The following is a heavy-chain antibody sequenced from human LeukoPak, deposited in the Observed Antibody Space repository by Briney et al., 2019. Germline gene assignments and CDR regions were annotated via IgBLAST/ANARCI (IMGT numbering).Heavy chain of an antibody. CDR3: ANSDDY. CDR2: ISSSGSNI. J-gene: IGHJ4*02. Sequence: GGSLRLSCAASGFTFSDSYMSWIRQAPGKGLEWVSYISSSGSNIYYADSVKGRFTISRDNAKNSPYLQMSSLRAEDTAVYYCANSDDYWGQGTLVTVSS. CDR1: GFTFSDSY. V-gene: IGHV3-11*01. D-gene: IGHD2-15*01.